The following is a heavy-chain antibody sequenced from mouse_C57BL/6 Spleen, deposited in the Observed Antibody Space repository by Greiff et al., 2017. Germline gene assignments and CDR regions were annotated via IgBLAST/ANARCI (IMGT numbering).Heavy chain of an antibody. CDR3: ARSLPYLDY. CDR2: IYPGDGDT. Sequence: QVQLQQSGPELVKPWASVKISCKASGYAFSSSWMNWVQQRPGKGLEWIGRIYPGDGDTNYNGKFNGKATLTADKSSSTAYMQLSSLTSEDSAVYFCARSLPYLDYWGQGTTLTVSS. J-gene: IGHJ2*01. CDR1: GYAFSSSW. V-gene: IGHV1-82*01.